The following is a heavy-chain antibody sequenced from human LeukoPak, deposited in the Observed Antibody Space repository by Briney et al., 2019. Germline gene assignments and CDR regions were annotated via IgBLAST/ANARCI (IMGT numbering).Heavy chain of an antibody. Sequence: ASVKVSCKASGYTFTGYYMHWVRQAPGQGLEWMAWINPNSGGTNYAQKFQGRVTMTRDTSISTAYMELSRLTSDDTAVYYCARAPLGLPFDYWGQESLVTVSS. CDR3: ARAPLGLPFDY. V-gene: IGHV1-2*02. J-gene: IGHJ4*02. CDR1: GYTFTGYY. CDR2: INPNSGGT.